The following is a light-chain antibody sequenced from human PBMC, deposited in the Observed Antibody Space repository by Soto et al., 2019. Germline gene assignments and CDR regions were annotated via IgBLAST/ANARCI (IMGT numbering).Light chain of an antibody. V-gene: IGKV3-20*01. J-gene: IGKJ1*01. CDR1: QSVSSSY. CDR2: GAS. CDR3: QQYGSSPLWT. Sequence: ESVLTQSPGTLSLSPGERATLSCRAIQSVSSSYLAWYQQKPGQAPRLLIYGASSRATGIPDRFSGSGSGTDFTLTISRLEPEDFAVYYCQQYGSSPLWTFGQGTKVDIK.